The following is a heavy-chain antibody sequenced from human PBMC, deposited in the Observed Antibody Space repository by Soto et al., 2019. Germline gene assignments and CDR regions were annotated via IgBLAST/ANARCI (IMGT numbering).Heavy chain of an antibody. Sequence: SETLSLTCTVSGGSINSFYWSWIRQSPGKGLEWIGYIYYTGSTVYNPSLKRRTTISLDTSKNQFSLNLTSVTAADTAVYYCARVRYGSGSYLHAFDYWGQGTLVTVSS. CDR2: IYYTGST. D-gene: IGHD3-10*01. J-gene: IGHJ4*02. CDR3: ARVRYGSGSYLHAFDY. CDR1: GGSINSFY. V-gene: IGHV4-59*01.